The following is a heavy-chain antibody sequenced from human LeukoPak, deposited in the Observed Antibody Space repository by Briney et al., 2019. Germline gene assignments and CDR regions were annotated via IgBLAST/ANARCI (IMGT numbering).Heavy chain of an antibody. CDR1: GGTFNRYA. J-gene: IGHJ3*01. CDR3: ARADNWEGAKGD. D-gene: IGHD3-16*01. Sequence: SVKVSCKASGGTFNRYAISRVRQAPGQGLEWMGGIIPMFDTANYAQRFQGRLTITADKSTSTAYMELSSLTSEDTAVYYCARADNWEGAKGDWGQGTMVTVSS. V-gene: IGHV1-69*06. CDR2: IIPMFDTA.